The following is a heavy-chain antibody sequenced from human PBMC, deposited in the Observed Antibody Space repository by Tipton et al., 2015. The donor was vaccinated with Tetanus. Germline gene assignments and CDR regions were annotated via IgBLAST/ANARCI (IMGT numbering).Heavy chain of an antibody. D-gene: IGHD3-10*01. CDR2: ISAYHGNT. J-gene: IGHJ4*02. V-gene: IGHV1-18*01. CDR1: GYTFTSYG. CDR3: ARGRARWFGELPQNDGLDY. Sequence: QVQLVQSGAEVKKPGASVKVSCKASGYTFTSYGISWVRQAPGQVLEWMGWISAYHGNTNYAQKLQGRVTRTTDTSTSTAYMERRSLRSDDTAVYYCARGRARWFGELPQNDGLDYWGQGTLVTVSS.